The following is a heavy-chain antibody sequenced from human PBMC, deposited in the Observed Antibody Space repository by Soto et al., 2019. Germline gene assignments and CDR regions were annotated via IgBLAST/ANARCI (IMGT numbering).Heavy chain of an antibody. CDR3: GGAIVVVTAPFDL. Sequence: GASVTVSCKASGYIFTNYYMHWVRQAPGQGLEWMGTINAGGGYTTYAQRFQGRVTMTRDTSTSTVSMELSSLRYEDTALYSRGGAIVVVTAPFDLWGQGTLVTVSS. CDR2: INAGGGYT. V-gene: IGHV1-46*01. CDR1: GYIFTNYY. D-gene: IGHD2-21*02. J-gene: IGHJ5*02.